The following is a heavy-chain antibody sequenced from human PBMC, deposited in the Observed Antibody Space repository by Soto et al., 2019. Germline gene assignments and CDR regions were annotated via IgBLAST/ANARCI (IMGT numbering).Heavy chain of an antibody. CDR2: MIPIFGTA. D-gene: IGHD3-10*01. J-gene: IGHJ3*02. Sequence: SVEVSCKAPGGTFSSYASSRLREAHRRGLEGMGVMIPIFGTASCAQKFQGRVTMTADKSTSTAYMELSSLRSADTAVYSCVRGADMGRGVISGFDIWGQGTMVTVSS. CDR1: GGTFSSYA. V-gene: IGHV1-69*06. CDR3: VRGADMGRGVISGFDI.